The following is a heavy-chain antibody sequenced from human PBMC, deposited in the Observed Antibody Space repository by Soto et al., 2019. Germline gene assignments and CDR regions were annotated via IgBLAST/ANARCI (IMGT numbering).Heavy chain of an antibody. V-gene: IGHV1-69*13. D-gene: IGHD4-17*01. Sequence: SVKVSCKASGGTFSIYAISWVRRAPGQGLEWMGGIIPIFGTANYAQKFQGRVTITADESTSTAYMELSSLRSEDTAVYYCANSIGDYPAYFDYWGQGTLVTVSS. CDR2: IIPIFGTA. J-gene: IGHJ4*02. CDR3: ANSIGDYPAYFDY. CDR1: GGTFSIYA.